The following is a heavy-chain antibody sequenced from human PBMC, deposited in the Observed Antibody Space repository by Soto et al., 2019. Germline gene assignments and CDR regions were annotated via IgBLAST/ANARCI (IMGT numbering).Heavy chain of an antibody. D-gene: IGHD3-3*01. V-gene: IGHV4-59*01. Sequence: PSETLSLTCTVSGGSISSYYWSWIRQPPGKGLEWIGYIYYSGSTNYNPSLKSRVTISVDTSKNQFSLKLSSVTAADTAVYYCARVPASGYNDFWSGYSFGWFDPWGQGTLVTVSS. CDR1: GGSISSYY. CDR2: IYYSGST. J-gene: IGHJ5*02. CDR3: ARVPASGYNDFWSGYSFGWFDP.